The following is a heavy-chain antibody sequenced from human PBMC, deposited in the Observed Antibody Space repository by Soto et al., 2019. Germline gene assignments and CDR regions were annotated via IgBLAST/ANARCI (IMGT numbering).Heavy chain of an antibody. Sequence: SETLSLTCTVSGCSISSSSYYWGWIRQPPGKGLEWIGSIYNSGSTYYNPSLKNRVNISVNKSKKQFSLKLCSLTAADTAVYYCARRGYYAISAFDIWGQGTMVT. CDR3: ARRGYYAISAFDI. CDR2: IYNSGST. D-gene: IGHD2-8*01. V-gene: IGHV4-39*01. J-gene: IGHJ3*02. CDR1: GCSISSSSYY.